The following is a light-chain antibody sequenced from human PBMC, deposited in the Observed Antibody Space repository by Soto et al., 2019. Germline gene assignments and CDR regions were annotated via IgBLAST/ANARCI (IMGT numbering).Light chain of an antibody. V-gene: IGKV1-5*03. CDR3: QQYNNYSWT. J-gene: IGKJ1*01. CDR2: KAS. Sequence: DVQMTQSPSTLSASLGDRVTITCRASQSISSWLAWYQQKPGKAPKLLIYKASTLESGVPSRFSGSGSGAEFTLPISSLQPDDFATYYCQQYNNYSWTFGQGTKVEIK. CDR1: QSISSW.